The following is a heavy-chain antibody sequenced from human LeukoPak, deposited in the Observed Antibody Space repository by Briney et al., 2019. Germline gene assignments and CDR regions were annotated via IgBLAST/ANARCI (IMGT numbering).Heavy chain of an antibody. CDR1: GGSISSYY. CDR3: ARHGDYYDSSGYLSFDY. J-gene: IGHJ4*02. Sequence: SETLSLTCTVSGGSISSYYWSWIRQPPGKGLEWIGYIYTSGITNYNPSLKSRVTISVDTSKNQFSLKLSSVTAADTAVYYCARHGDYYDSSGYLSFDYWGQGTLVTVSS. V-gene: IGHV4-4*09. CDR2: IYTSGIT. D-gene: IGHD3-22*01.